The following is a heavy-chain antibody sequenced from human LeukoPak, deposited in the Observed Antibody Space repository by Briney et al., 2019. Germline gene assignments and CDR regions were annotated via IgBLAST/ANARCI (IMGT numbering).Heavy chain of an antibody. CDR2: IYTSGST. CDR3: AREVSEQPRYYYYYYMDV. J-gene: IGHJ6*03. Sequence: SQTLSLTCTVSGGSISSGSYHWSWIRQPAGKGQEWIGRIYTSGSTNYNPSLKSRVTTSVDTSKNQFSLKLSSVTAADTAVYYCAREVSEQPRYYYYYYMDVWGKGTTVTVSS. CDR1: GGSISSGSYH. D-gene: IGHD1-14*01. V-gene: IGHV4-61*02.